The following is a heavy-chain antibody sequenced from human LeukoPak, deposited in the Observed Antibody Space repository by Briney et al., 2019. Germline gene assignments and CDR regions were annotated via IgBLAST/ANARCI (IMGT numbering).Heavy chain of an antibody. D-gene: IGHD4-4*01. CDR1: GFTFSTYA. J-gene: IGHJ4*02. Sequence: GGSLRLSCAASGFTFSTYAMHWVRQAPGKGLEWVAVISYDGRNKYYADSVKGRFTISRDNSKNTLYLQMNSLRAEDTAVYYCAKGPLYSNYIGYWGQGTLITVSS. V-gene: IGHV3-30*04. CDR3: AKGPLYSNYIGY. CDR2: ISYDGRNK.